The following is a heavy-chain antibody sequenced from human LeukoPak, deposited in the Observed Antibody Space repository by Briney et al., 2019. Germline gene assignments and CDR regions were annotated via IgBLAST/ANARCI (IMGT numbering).Heavy chain of an antibody. D-gene: IGHD4-17*01. Sequence: PSETLSLTCAVYGGSFRGYYWSWISQPPGKGLEWIGEINHSGSTNYNPSLKSRVTISVDTSKNQFSLKLSSVTAADTAVYYCARGSSDGDYYWFDPWGQGTLVTVSS. J-gene: IGHJ5*02. CDR3: ARGSSDGDYYWFDP. CDR2: INHSGST. CDR1: GGSFRGYY. V-gene: IGHV4-34*01.